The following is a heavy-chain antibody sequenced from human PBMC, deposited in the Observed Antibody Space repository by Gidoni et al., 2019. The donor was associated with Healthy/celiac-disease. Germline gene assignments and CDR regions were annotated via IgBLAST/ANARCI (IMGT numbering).Heavy chain of an antibody. CDR3: TRDYCSSTSCYGYYYGMDV. D-gene: IGHD2-2*01. J-gene: IGHJ6*02. CDR2: IRSKAYGGTT. Sequence: APGKGLEWVGFIRSKAYGGTTEYAASVKGRFTISRDDSKSIAYLQMNSLKTEDTAVYYCTRDYCSSTSCYGYYYGMDVWGQGTTVTVSS. V-gene: IGHV3-49*02.